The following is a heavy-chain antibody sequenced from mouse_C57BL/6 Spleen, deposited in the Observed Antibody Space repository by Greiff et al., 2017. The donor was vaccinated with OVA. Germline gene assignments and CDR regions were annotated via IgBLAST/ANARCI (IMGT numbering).Heavy chain of an antibody. CDR2: ISDGGSYT. CDR3: AREGDGYYFDY. D-gene: IGHD2-3*01. CDR1: GFTFSSYA. V-gene: IGHV5-4*01. J-gene: IGHJ2*01. Sequence: EVKVVESGGGLVKPGGSLKLSCAASGFTFSSYAMSWVRQTPEKRLEWVATISDGGSYTYYPDNVKGRFTISRDNAKNNLYLQMSHLKSEDTAMYYCAREGDGYYFDYWGQGTTLTVSS.